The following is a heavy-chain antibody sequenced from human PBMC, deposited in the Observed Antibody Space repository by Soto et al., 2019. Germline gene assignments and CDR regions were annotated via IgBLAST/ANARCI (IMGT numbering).Heavy chain of an antibody. CDR1: GYTFTSYD. CDR2: MNPSTGST. V-gene: IGHV1-8*01. D-gene: IGHD1-7*01. Sequence: QVQLVQSGAEVKKPGASVKVSCKASGYTFTSYDIKWVRQATGQGLEWMGRMNPSTGSTGFAQKFQGRVTMISNTSISTAYLELSSLTSEDTAVYYCARGRLVAGTVDYWGQGTLVTVSS. J-gene: IGHJ4*02. CDR3: ARGRLVAGTVDY.